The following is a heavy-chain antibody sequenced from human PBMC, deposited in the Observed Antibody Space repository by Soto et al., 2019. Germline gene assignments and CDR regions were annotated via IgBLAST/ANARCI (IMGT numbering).Heavy chain of an antibody. J-gene: IGHJ6*02. CDR3: ARLLLPPRYYYGMDV. D-gene: IGHD1-26*01. V-gene: IGHV5-10-1*01. CDR1: GYSFTSYW. CDR2: IDPSDSYT. Sequence: EGSLKISCSGSGYSFTSYWISWVRQMPWKGLEWMGRIDPSDSYTNYSPSFQGHVTISADKSISTAYLQWSSLKASDTAMYYWARLLLPPRYYYGMDVWGQGTTVTVSS.